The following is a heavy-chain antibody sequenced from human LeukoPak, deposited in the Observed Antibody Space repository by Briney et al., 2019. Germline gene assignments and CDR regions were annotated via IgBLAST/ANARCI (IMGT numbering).Heavy chain of an antibody. D-gene: IGHD2-2*01. CDR3: AKVSRGIVVDYMDV. J-gene: IGHJ6*03. V-gene: IGHV3-30*02. Sequence: GGSLRLSCAASGFTFSSYGMHWVRQAPGRGLEWVAFIRYGGSNKYYADYVKGRFTISRDNSKNTLYLQMNSLRAEDTAVYYCAKVSRGIVVDYMDVWGKGTTVTVSS. CDR2: IRYGGSNK. CDR1: GFTFSSYG.